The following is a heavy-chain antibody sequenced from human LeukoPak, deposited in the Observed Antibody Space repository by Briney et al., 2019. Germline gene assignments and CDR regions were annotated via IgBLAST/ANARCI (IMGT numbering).Heavy chain of an antibody. CDR2: ISHDGSNK. J-gene: IGHJ4*02. CDR3: AKAGGGTTTAGINY. D-gene: IGHD6-13*01. Sequence: PGGSLRLSCAASGFTFSSYGMHWVRQAPGKGLEWVAVISHDGSNKYYADSVKGRFTISRDNSKNTLYLQMNILRAEDTAVYYCAKAGGGTTTAGINYWGQGTLVTVSS. CDR1: GFTFSSYG. V-gene: IGHV3-30*18.